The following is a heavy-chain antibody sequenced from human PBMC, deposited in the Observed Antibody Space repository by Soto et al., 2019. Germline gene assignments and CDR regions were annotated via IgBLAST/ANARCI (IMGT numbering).Heavy chain of an antibody. Sequence: PGGSLRLSCAASGFTFTSYAMNWFRQAPGKGLEWVSGISASGDSTYYADSVKGRFTISRDNAKNTLYLQMNSLRAEDTAIYYCAKDTNWWELIIYWGQGTLVTVSS. CDR3: AKDTNWWELIIY. V-gene: IGHV3-23*01. D-gene: IGHD1-26*01. CDR2: ISASGDST. J-gene: IGHJ4*02. CDR1: GFTFTSYA.